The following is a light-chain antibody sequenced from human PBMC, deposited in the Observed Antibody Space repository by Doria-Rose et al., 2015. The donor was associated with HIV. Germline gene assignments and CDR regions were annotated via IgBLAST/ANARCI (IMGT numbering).Light chain of an antibody. V-gene: IGKV3-20*01. Sequence: TQSPGTLSLSPGERATLSCRASQSFSSTYLAWYQQKPGQAPRLLIYDGSTRAAGTPDRFSASGSGTDFTLTINRLEPEDFALYYRHQYGTSWTFGQGTKVEI. CDR2: DGS. J-gene: IGKJ1*01. CDR3: HQYGTSWT. CDR1: QSFSSTY.